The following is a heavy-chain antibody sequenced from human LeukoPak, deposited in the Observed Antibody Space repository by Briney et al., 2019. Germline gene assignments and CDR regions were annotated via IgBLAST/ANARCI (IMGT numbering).Heavy chain of an antibody. J-gene: IGHJ4*02. V-gene: IGHV3-30*18. CDR2: ISYDGSNK. CDR3: AKDGGVVLLWFGELDY. CDR1: GFTFSSYG. Sequence: GSLRLSCAASGFTFSSYGMHWVRQAPGKGLEWVAVISYDGSNKYYADSVKGRFTISRDNSKNTLYLQMNSLRAEDTAVYYCAKDGGVVLLWFGELDYWGQGTLVTVSS. D-gene: IGHD3-10*01.